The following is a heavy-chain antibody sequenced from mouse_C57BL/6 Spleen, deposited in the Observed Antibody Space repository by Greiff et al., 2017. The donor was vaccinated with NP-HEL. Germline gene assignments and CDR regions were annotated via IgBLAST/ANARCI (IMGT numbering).Heavy chain of an antibody. CDR2: IYPGSGNT. CDR3: ARYTTVVPFDY. D-gene: IGHD1-1*01. J-gene: IGHJ2*01. V-gene: IGHV1-76*01. Sequence: VQLVESGAELVRPGASVKLSCKASGYTFTDYYINWVKQRPGQGLEWIARIYPGSGNTYYNEKFKGKATLTAEKSSSTAYMQLSSLTSEDSAVYFCARYTTVVPFDYWGQGTTLTVSS. CDR1: GYTFTDYY.